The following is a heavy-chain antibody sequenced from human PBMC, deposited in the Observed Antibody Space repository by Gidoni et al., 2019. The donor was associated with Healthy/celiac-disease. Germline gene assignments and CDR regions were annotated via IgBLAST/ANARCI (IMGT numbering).Heavy chain of an antibody. V-gene: IGHV4-39*01. J-gene: IGHJ5*02. Sequence: QLQLPESGPGLVKPSETLSLTCTVSGGSISSSSYYWGWIRQPPGKGLEWIGSIYYSGSTYYNPSLKSRVTISVDTSKNQFSLKLSSVTAAGTAVYYCASGFGITIFGVAIGWFDPWGQGTLVTVSS. CDR2: IYYSGST. D-gene: IGHD3-3*01. CDR3: ASGFGITIFGVAIGWFDP. CDR1: GGSISSSSYY.